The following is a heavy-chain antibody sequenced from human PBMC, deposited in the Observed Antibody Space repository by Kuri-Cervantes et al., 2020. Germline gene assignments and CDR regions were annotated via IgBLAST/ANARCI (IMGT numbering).Heavy chain of an antibody. Sequence: SGPTLVKPTQTLTLTCTFSGFSLNTRGMRVSWIRQPPGKALEWLALIDWDDDKYYSTSLKTRLTISKDTSKNQVVLTMTNMDPVDTATYYCARNLGGGWNIDYWGQGTLVTVSS. J-gene: IGHJ4*02. CDR3: ARNLGGGWNIDY. V-gene: IGHV2-70*01. CDR2: IDWDDDK. D-gene: IGHD6-19*01. CDR1: GFSLNTRGMR.